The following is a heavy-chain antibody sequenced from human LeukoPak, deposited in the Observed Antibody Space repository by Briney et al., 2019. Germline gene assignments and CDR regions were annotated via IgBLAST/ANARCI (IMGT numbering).Heavy chain of an antibody. D-gene: IGHD1-26*01. J-gene: IGHJ2*01. CDR1: GYSISSGYQ. CDR3: GRYGATFDL. CDR2: LYHSGTT. Sequence: SETLSFTCAVSGYSISSGYQWGWIRQPPGQVLEWIGYLYHSGTTRHNPPIKSRLTILVDTSRHQFSLNLSAVTAPYAALYCCGRYGATFDLLGRGTMVTVSS. V-gene: IGHV4-38-2*01.